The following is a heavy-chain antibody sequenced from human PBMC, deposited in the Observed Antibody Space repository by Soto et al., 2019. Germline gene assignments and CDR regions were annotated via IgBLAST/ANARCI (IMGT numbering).Heavy chain of an antibody. D-gene: IGHD5-18*01. J-gene: IGHJ4*02. Sequence: EVQLVESGGGLVQPGGSLTLSCAASGFTFSNCWMSWVRQVPGKGLEWVANINQDGRVKDYVDSVKGRFTISRDNAKNSLYLQMNSLRAEDTAVYYCVRDHPAAMGDFWGQGTLVTVSS. V-gene: IGHV3-7*04. CDR3: VRDHPAAMGDF. CDR2: INQDGRVK. CDR1: GFTFSNCW.